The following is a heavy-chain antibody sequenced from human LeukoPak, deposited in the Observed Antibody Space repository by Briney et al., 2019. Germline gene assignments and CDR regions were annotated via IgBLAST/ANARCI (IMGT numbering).Heavy chain of an antibody. J-gene: IGHJ4*02. V-gene: IGHV3-74*01. CDR1: GVTFSSYW. CDR2: INSDGSST. CDR3: ARSPTMGTTLNY. Sequence: GGSLRLSCAASGVTFSSYWMHWGRQAPGEGVVWVSGINSDGSSTSYADSVKGRFTISRDNAKNSLYLQMNSLRAEDTALYYCARSPTMGTTLNYWGQGTLVPVSS. D-gene: IGHD4-17*01.